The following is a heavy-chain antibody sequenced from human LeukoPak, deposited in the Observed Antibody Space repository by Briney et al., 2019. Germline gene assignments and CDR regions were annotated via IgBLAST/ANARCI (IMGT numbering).Heavy chain of an antibody. V-gene: IGHV1/OR15-1*01. Sequence: ASVKVSCKASGYIFTDYYMHWVRQAPGQELGWMGRINPNSGGTNYAQKFQGRVTMTRDTSISTAYTELSSLRSEDTAVYYCAYGGNLLIRHWGQGTLVTVSS. CDR2: INPNSGGT. J-gene: IGHJ1*01. CDR3: AYGGNLLIRH. D-gene: IGHD4-23*01. CDR1: GYIFTDYY.